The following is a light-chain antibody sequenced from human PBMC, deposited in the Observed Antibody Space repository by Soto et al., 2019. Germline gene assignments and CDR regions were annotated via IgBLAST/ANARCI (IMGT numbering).Light chain of an antibody. Sequence: QSALAQPPSASGSPGQSVTISCTGTSSDVGGYNYVSWYQQHPGKAPKLMIYEVTKRPSGVPDRFSGSKSGNTASLTVSGLQAENEVDYYCTSYAGKNNFVFGTGTKVTV. CDR1: SSDVGGYNY. CDR3: TSYAGKNNFV. J-gene: IGLJ1*01. V-gene: IGLV2-8*01. CDR2: EVT.